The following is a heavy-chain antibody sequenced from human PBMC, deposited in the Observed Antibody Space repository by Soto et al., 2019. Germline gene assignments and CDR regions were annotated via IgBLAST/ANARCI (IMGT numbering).Heavy chain of an antibody. CDR3: ARDWYRSSSGGNRYYYYGMDV. CDR1: GFTFSSYG. Sequence: GGSLRLSCAASGFTFSSYGMHWVRQAPGKGLEWVAVIWYDGSNKYYADSVKGRFTISRDNSKNTLYLQMNSLRAEDTAVYYCARDWYRSSSGGNRYYYYGMDVWGQGTTVTVSS. J-gene: IGHJ6*02. V-gene: IGHV3-33*01. CDR2: IWYDGSNK. D-gene: IGHD6-25*01.